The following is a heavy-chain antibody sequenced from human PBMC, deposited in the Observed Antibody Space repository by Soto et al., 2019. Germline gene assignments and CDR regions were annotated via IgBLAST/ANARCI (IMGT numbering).Heavy chain of an antibody. CDR2: IRAYNGNT. Sequence: QVQLVQSGAEVKKPGASVKVSCKASGYTFTSYGISWVRQAPGQGLGWMGWIRAYNGNTKYAQKLQGRVTMTTDTPTSTAYMELRILRSDDTAVYYGARDLPTMDVWGQGTTVTVSS. CDR3: ARDLPTMDV. V-gene: IGHV1-18*01. J-gene: IGHJ6*02. CDR1: GYTFTSYG.